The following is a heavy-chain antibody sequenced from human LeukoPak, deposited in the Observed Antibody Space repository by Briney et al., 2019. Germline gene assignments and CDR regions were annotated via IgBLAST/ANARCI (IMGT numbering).Heavy chain of an antibody. Sequence: PGGSLRVSCEASGFTFSSYAMSWVRQARGKGLEWVSGISTNGGSTSYADSVKGRLTISRDNPRNMLYMEMNSLRAEDTAVYYCSVMHRYYDGSGYWVQWGQGTLVTVSS. D-gene: IGHD3-22*01. CDR1: GFTFSSYA. CDR2: ISTNGGST. CDR3: SVMHRYYDGSGYWVQ. J-gene: IGHJ4*02. V-gene: IGHV3-23*01.